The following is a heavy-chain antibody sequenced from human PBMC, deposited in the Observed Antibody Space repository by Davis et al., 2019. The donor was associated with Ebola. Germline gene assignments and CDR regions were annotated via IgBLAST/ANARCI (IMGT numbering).Heavy chain of an antibody. V-gene: IGHV4-31*11. CDR2: IYYSGTT. CDR1: GGSISSGGYY. Sequence: LRLSCAVPGGSISSGGYYWNWIRQHPGEGLEWIGIIYYSGTTHYNPSLTSRVIISRDTSKNQFSLKLSSVTAADTAVYYCAREAGGGAFDIWGQGTMITVSS. J-gene: IGHJ3*02. D-gene: IGHD3-16*01. CDR3: AREAGGGAFDI.